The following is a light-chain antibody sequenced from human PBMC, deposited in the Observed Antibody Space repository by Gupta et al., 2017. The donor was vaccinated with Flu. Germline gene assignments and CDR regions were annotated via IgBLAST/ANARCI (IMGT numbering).Light chain of an antibody. J-gene: IGLJ2*01. Sequence: TLSCTGTTSDVGNFVYVSLYQPHPGNAPKLMIYGLTTPPLGVPYRFSGSNSGDTPSLAISGLQAEDESNYACCSDAVTFTFVFGAGTKLTAL. V-gene: IGLV2-11*03. CDR1: TSDVGNFVY. CDR3: CSDAVTFTFV. CDR2: GLT.